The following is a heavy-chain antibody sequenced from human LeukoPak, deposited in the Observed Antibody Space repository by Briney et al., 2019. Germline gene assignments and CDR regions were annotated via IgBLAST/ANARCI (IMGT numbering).Heavy chain of an antibody. V-gene: IGHV3-20*04. D-gene: IGHD3-9*01. CDR2: INWNGGST. J-gene: IGHJ4*02. CDR1: GFTFDDYG. CDR3: ARDHYGILTGYVDY. Sequence: RPGGSLRLSCAASGFTFDDYGMSWVRQAPGKGLEWVSGINWNGGSTGYADSVKGRFTISRDNAKNSLYLQMNSLRAEDTALYYCARDHYGILTGYVDYWRQGTLVTVSS.